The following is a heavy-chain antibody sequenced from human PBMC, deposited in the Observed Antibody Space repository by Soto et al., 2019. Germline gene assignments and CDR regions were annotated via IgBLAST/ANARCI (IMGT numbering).Heavy chain of an antibody. CDR1: GFTFGDYA. J-gene: IGHJ4*02. Sequence: GGSLRLSCTASGFTFGDYAMSWFRQAPGKGLEWVGFIRSKAYGGTTEYAASVKGRFTISRDDSKSIAYLQMNSLKTEDTAVYYCTRDLSYGDSPPSGDYWGQGTLVTVSS. CDR2: IRSKAYGGTT. V-gene: IGHV3-49*03. CDR3: TRDLSYGDSPPSGDY. D-gene: IGHD4-17*01.